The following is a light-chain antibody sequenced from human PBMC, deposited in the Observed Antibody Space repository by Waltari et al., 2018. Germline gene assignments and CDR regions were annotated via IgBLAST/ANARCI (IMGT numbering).Light chain of an antibody. CDR3: QQYDTYWT. CDR1: QSISSW. V-gene: IGKV1-5*03. J-gene: IGKJ1*01. CDR2: KAS. Sequence: DIQMTQSPSTLSASVGDRVIITCRASQSISSWWAWYQQKPGKAPKLLIYKASNLESGVPSRFSGNGSGTEFTLTISSLQHDDFATYYCQQYDTYWTFGQGTKVDIK.